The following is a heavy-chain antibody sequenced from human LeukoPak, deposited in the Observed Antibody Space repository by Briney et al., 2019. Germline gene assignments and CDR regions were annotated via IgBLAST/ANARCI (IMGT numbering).Heavy chain of an antibody. CDR1: GYTFSTYW. Sequence: GESLKISCKASGYTFSTYWIAWVRQMPGKGLEWMGIIYLGDFDTRYSPSFQGQVTISADRSISIAYLQWNSLKASDTAVYYCARGGTATRTFDYWGQGTLVTVSS. J-gene: IGHJ4*02. D-gene: IGHD1-1*01. V-gene: IGHV5-51*01. CDR3: ARGGTATRTFDY. CDR2: IYLGDFDT.